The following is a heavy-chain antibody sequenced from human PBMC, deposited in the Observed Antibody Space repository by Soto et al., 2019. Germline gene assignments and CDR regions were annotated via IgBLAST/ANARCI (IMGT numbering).Heavy chain of an antibody. D-gene: IGHD6-13*01. CDR1: GGTFSSYA. Sequence: QVQLVQSGAEVKKPGSSVKVPCKASGGTFSSYAISWVRQAPGQGLEWMGGIIPIFGTANYAQKFQGRVTITADESTSTAYMELSSLRSEDTAVYYCARVDSSSWYVPGYYYGMDVWGQGTTVTVSS. CDR2: IIPIFGTA. V-gene: IGHV1-69*01. J-gene: IGHJ6*02. CDR3: ARVDSSSWYVPGYYYGMDV.